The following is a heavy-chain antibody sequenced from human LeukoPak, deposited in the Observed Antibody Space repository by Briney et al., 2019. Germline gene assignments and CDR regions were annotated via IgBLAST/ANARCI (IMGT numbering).Heavy chain of an antibody. D-gene: IGHD1-26*01. V-gene: IGHV4-59*01. Sequence: SETLSLTCTVSGGSLSSYYWSWVRQPPGKGLEWVGYIYYSGSTNYNPSLKSRVTISVDTSKNQFSLKLSSVTAADTAVYYCARGPALRGSYYDYYYYGMDVWGQGTTVTVSS. CDR3: ARGPALRGSYYDYYYYGMDV. CDR2: IYYSGST. J-gene: IGHJ6*02. CDR1: GGSLSSYY.